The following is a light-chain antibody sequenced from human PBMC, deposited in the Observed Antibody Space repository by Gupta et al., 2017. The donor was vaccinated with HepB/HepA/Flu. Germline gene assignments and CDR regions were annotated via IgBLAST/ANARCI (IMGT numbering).Light chain of an antibody. V-gene: IGKV1-17*01. CDR3: LQHNSYPPT. Sequence: DIEMTQSPSSLSASVGDRVTITCRASQGIRNDVGWYQQRPGEVPKRLIYAASTLQSGVPSRFSGSGFGTEFTLTITSLQPEDFATYYCLQHNSYPPTFGQGTKVEIK. CDR2: AAS. J-gene: IGKJ1*01. CDR1: QGIRND.